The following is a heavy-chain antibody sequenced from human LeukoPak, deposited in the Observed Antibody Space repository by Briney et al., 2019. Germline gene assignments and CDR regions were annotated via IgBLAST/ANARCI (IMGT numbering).Heavy chain of an antibody. D-gene: IGHD2-15*01. V-gene: IGHV3-33*01. CDR3: ARDRATRYFDY. Sequence: PGGSLRPSCAASGFTFSDYCMHWVRQAPGKGLEWVSLIYYDGSNKYYADSVKGRFTISRDNSRNTLYLQMNSLRVEDSAVYYCARDRATRYFDYWGQGTLVTVSS. CDR1: GFTFSDYC. J-gene: IGHJ4*02. CDR2: IYYDGSNK.